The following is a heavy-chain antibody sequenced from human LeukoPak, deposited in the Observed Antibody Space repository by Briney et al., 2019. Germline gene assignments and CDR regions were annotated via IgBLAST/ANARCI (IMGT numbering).Heavy chain of an antibody. CDR2: INSDETTL. J-gene: IGHJ4*02. V-gene: IGHV3-74*01. Sequence: GGSLRLSCAASGFTLSKHWMHWVRQAPGKGLVWVSRINSDETTLQYADSVEGRFTISRDTAKNTLYLQMNSLKTEDTAVYYCTTGPWYSGSYSWLYWGQGTLVTVSS. CDR3: TTGPWYSGSYSWLY. CDR1: GFTLSKHW. D-gene: IGHD1-26*01.